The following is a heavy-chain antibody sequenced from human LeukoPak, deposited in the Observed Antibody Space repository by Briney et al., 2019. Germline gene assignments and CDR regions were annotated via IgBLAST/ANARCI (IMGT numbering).Heavy chain of an antibody. J-gene: IGHJ4*02. CDR1: GFTFSSYA. V-gene: IGHV3-23*01. CDR2: ISNSGGST. CDR3: AKRASGSGTSLYYFDY. D-gene: IGHD3-10*01. Sequence: TGGSLRLSGAASGFTFSSYAMSWVRQAPGKGLEWVSVISNSGGSTFYADSVKGRFTISRDNSKNTLYLQMNSLRAEDTAVYYCAKRASGSGTSLYYFDYWGQGTLVTVSS.